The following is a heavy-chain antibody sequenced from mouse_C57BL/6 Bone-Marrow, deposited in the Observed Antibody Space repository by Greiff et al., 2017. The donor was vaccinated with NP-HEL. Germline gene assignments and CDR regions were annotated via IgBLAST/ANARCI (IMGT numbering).Heavy chain of an antibody. Sequence: EVQLQQSGAELVRPGASVKLSCTASGFNIKDDYMHWVKQRPEQGLEWIGWIDPENGGTKYASKFQGKATITADTSSNTAYLQLSSLTSEDTAVYYCTTSYYDYFDYGGRGTALTVSA. CDR3: TTSYYDYFDY. D-gene: IGHD2-4*01. J-gene: IGHJ2*01. CDR2: IDPENGGT. V-gene: IGHV14-4*01. CDR1: GFNIKDDY.